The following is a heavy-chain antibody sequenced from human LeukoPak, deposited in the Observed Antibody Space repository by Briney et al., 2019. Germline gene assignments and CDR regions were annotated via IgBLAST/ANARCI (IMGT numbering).Heavy chain of an antibody. V-gene: IGHV4-4*07. CDR3: ARVCDY. J-gene: IGHJ4*02. CDR1: GGSISSYY. CDR2: FFHSGGIT. Sequence: SETLSLTCTVSGGSISSYYWNWIRQPAGKGLEWIGTFFHSGGITHYNPSLKSRVTISVDTSKNQFSLKLSSVTAADTAVYYCARVCDYWGQGTLVTVS.